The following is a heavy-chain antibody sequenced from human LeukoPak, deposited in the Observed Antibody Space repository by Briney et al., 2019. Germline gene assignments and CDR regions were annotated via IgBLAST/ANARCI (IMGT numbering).Heavy chain of an antibody. CDR1: GGSFSGYY. D-gene: IGHD6-19*01. V-gene: IGHV4-34*01. CDR2: FYYGGNT. CDR3: AGGWSSFDY. Sequence: PSETLSLTCAVYGGSFSGYYWIWIRQPPGKGLEWIGSFYYGGNTYHNPSLKSRVTIPVDTSKNQFSLKLSSVTAADTAMYYCAGGWSSFDYWGQGTLVTVSS. J-gene: IGHJ4*02.